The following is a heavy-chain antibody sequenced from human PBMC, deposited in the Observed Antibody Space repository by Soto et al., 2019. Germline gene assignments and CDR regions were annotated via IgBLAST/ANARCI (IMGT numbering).Heavy chain of an antibody. CDR3: ARDIVATIDYYYGMDV. V-gene: IGHV4-39*01. CDR2: IYYSGST. CDR1: DGSISSSRYY. Sequence: NPSETVSLTCAVSDGSISSSRYYWGWIRQPPGKGLEWIGSIYYSGSTYYNPSLKSRVTISVDTSKNQFSLKLSSVTAADTAVYYCARDIVATIDYYYGMDVWGQGTTVTVSS. J-gene: IGHJ6*02. D-gene: IGHD5-12*01.